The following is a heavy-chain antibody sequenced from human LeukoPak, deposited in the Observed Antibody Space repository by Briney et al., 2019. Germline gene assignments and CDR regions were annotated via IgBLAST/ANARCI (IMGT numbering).Heavy chain of an antibody. CDR1: GYNLMDHA. CDR2: IKFEDGGT. J-gene: IGHJ6*03. CDR3: ARDRDGYYYYYMDV. Sequence: PKASLRVSCKASGYNLMDHALHWVRQAPGQDLEWMGWIKFEDGGTSYGRRFRGRVTMTKDTSVSTAYMELSRLRSDDTAVYYCARDRDGYYYYYMDVWGKGTTVTVSS. V-gene: IGHV1-2*02. D-gene: IGHD5-24*01.